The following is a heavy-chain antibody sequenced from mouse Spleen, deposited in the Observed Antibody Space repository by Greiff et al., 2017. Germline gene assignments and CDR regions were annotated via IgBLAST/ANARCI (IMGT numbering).Heavy chain of an antibody. J-gene: IGHJ3*01. V-gene: IGHV1-18*01. Sequence: EVQRVESGPELVKPGASMKISCKASGYSFTGYTMNWVKQSHGKNLEWIGLINPYNGGTSYNQKFKGKATLTVDKSSSTAYMELLSLTSEDSAVYYCAREKDPLLRLWFAYWGQGTLVTVSA. CDR2: INPYNGGT. CDR1: GYSFTGYT. CDR3: AREKDPLLRLWFAY. D-gene: IGHD1-2*01.